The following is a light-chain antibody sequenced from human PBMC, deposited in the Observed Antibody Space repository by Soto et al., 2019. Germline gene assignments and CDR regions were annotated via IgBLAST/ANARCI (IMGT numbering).Light chain of an antibody. Sequence: QSALTQPASVSGSPGQSITIACTGTSSDVGGYNYVSWFQQHPGKAPKLMISEVSNRPSGVSNRFSASKSGNTDSLTISGLQSEDEATYYCSSYSSSSTLVFGTGTKLTVL. CDR3: SSYSSSSTLV. CDR1: SSDVGGYNY. V-gene: IGLV2-14*01. J-gene: IGLJ1*01. CDR2: EVS.